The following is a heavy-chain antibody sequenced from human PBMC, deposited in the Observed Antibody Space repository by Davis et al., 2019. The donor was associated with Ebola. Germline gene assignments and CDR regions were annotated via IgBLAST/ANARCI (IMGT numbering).Heavy chain of an antibody. J-gene: IGHJ3*02. CDR3: ATRTATTQDAFDI. CDR2: IHPGHLDT. Sequence: KVSCKASGYTFTDYWIGWVRQMPGKGLEWMGIIHPGHLDTRYSPSFQGQVTISADKSISTAYLQWSSLKASDTAMYYCATRTATTQDAFDIWGQGTMVTVSS. D-gene: IGHD1-7*01. CDR1: GYTFTDYW. V-gene: IGHV5-51*01.